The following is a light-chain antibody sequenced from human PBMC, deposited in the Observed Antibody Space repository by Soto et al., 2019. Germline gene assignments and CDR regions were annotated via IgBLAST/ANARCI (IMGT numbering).Light chain of an antibody. CDR3: QQYGSSPPFT. V-gene: IGKV1-5*01. Sequence: DIQMTQSPSTLSASVGDRVTITCRASQSISSWLAWYQQKPGKAPKLLIYDASSLESGVPSRFSGSGSGTEFTLTISSLQPEDFAVYYCQQYGSSPPFTFGPGTKVDIK. J-gene: IGKJ3*01. CDR1: QSISSW. CDR2: DAS.